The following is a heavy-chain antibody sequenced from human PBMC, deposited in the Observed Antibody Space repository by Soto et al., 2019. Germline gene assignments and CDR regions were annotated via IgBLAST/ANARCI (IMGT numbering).Heavy chain of an antibody. V-gene: IGHV5-51*01. D-gene: IGHD6-13*01. J-gene: IGHJ6*02. CDR3: ARTAAAGKYYYGVDV. CDR2: IYPGDSDT. CDR1: GYNFANYW. Sequence: PGESLKISCKGSGYNFANYWIGWVRQMPGKGLEWMGIIYPGDSDTRYSPSFQGQVTISADKSFSTAFLQWSSLKASDTAMYYCARTAAAGKYYYGVDVWGQGTTVTVSS.